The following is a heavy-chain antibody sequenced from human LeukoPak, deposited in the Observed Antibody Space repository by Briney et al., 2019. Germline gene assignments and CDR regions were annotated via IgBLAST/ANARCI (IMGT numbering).Heavy chain of an antibody. Sequence: SETLSLTCTVSGGSISSYYWSWIRHLPGKGLGWIGYIYYSGSTNSNPSPKSQVTISVDTSRNQFSLNLSSVTAADTAVYYCACGTAMVKTHPFDYWGQETLGTVSS. CDR1: GGSISSYY. J-gene: IGHJ4*02. V-gene: IGHV4-59*01. D-gene: IGHD5-18*01. CDR2: IYYSGST. CDR3: ACGTAMVKTHPFDY.